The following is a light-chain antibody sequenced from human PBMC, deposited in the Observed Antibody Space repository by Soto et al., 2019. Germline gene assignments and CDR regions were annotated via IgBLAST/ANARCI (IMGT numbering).Light chain of an antibody. Sequence: EIVLTQSPGTLSLSPGERATLSCRASQSVSSSYLAWYQQKPGQAPRLLIYGASRRATGILDRFSGSGSGTDFTITISRLEPEGFAVYYCQQYGSSGFTFGAWTKVDI. V-gene: IGKV3-20*01. J-gene: IGKJ3*01. CDR3: QQYGSSGFT. CDR2: GAS. CDR1: QSVSSSY.